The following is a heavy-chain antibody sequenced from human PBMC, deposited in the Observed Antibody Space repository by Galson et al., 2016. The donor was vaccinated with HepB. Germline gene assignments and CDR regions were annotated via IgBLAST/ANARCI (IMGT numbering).Heavy chain of an antibody. CDR3: ARGGGIDFYNSGSYYDS. Sequence: SVKVSCKASGFTFTSSNINWVRQATGQGLEWMGWMNPNSGNTGYAQKFQGRVTMTRDTSISTAYMELSSLRSEDTAVYYCARGGGIDFYNSGSYYDSWGQGTLVTVSS. J-gene: IGHJ4*02. CDR2: MNPNSGNT. D-gene: IGHD3-10*01. V-gene: IGHV1-8*01. CDR1: GFTFTSSN.